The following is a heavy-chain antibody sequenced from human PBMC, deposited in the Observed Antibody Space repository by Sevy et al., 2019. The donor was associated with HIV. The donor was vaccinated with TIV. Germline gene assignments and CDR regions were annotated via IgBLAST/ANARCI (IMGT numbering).Heavy chain of an antibody. CDR3: ATGGCTNGICYRSYYYHAMDV. D-gene: IGHD2-8*01. V-gene: IGHV4-61*01. J-gene: IGHJ6*02. Sequence: SETLSLTCTVSGGSVSSGSYYWSWIRQPPGKGLEWIGHIYYTGSTHYNPSLKSRVTISIDTSKNQFSLKLSSVTAADTAVYYCATGGCTNGICYRSYYYHAMDVWGQGTTVTVSS. CDR1: GGSVSSGSYY. CDR2: IYYTGST.